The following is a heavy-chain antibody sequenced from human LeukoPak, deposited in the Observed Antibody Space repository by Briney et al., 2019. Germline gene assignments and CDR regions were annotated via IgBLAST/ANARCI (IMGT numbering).Heavy chain of an antibody. Sequence: PGGSLRLSCAVSGFAFSNYAMSWVRQAPGKGLEWVSGTSGSGGSTYYADSVKGRFTISRDNSKNTLYLQMNSLRAEDTAVYYCAKEYCSSTSCSSDYYYYGMDVWGQGTTVTVSS. CDR3: AKEYCSSTSCSSDYYYYGMDV. CDR1: GFAFSNYA. V-gene: IGHV3-23*01. D-gene: IGHD2-2*01. J-gene: IGHJ6*02. CDR2: TSGSGGST.